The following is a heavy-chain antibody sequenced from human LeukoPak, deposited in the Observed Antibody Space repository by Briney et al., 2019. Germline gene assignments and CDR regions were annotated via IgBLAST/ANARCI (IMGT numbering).Heavy chain of an antibody. D-gene: IGHD1-7*01. V-gene: IGHV4-4*07. CDR2: VYTSGST. Sequence: SETLSLTCSVSGRSISGYYWTWLRQPAGKGLEWIGRVYTSGSTHYNPSLKTRLTMSVDTSKNQFSLKLSSGTGADTAVYYCARLITGTTTAFDIWGQGTMVTVSS. CDR3: ARLITGTTTAFDI. CDR1: GRSISGYY. J-gene: IGHJ3*02.